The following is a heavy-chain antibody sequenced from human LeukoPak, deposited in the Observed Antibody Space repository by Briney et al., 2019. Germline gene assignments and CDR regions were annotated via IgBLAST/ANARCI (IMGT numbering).Heavy chain of an antibody. CDR2: ISSSSSYI. CDR1: GFTFSSYS. Sequence: GGSLRLSCAASGFTFSSYSMNWVRQAPGKGLEWDSSISSSSSYIYYADSVKGRFTISRDNAKNSLYLQMNSLRAEDTAVYYCARYYDILTGYYRDFDYWGQGTLVTVSS. D-gene: IGHD3-9*01. CDR3: ARYYDILTGYYRDFDY. V-gene: IGHV3-21*01. J-gene: IGHJ4*02.